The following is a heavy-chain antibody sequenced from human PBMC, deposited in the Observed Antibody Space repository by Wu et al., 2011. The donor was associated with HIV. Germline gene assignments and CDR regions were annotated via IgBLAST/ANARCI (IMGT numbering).Heavy chain of an antibody. J-gene: IGHJ4*02. V-gene: IGHV1-69*12. Sequence: QVHLVQSGAEVKKPGSSVKVSCKVSGDTFNNHAITWVRQAPGQGLDWMGGIITMFGTTNYPQRFQGRVTVSADESKTTVYMELTSLRSDDTAVYYCARDLPSSGWVWGGSQGPNDYWGQGTLVTVSS. CDR2: IITMFGTT. D-gene: IGHD6-19*01. CDR1: GDTFNNHA. CDR3: ARDLPSSGWVWGGSQGPNDY.